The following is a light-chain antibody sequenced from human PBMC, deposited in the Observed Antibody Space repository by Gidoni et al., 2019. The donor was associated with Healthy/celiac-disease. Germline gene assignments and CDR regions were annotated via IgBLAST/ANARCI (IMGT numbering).Light chain of an antibody. Sequence: DIVMTQSPDSLAVSLGERATINCKSSKSVLYSSNNKNYLAWYQQKPGQPPKLLIYWASTRESGVPDRFSGSGSGTDFTLPISSLQAEDVAVYYCQQYYSTPPTFGGGTKVEIK. CDR1: KSVLYSSNNKNY. CDR2: WAS. J-gene: IGKJ4*01. CDR3: QQYYSTPPT. V-gene: IGKV4-1*01.